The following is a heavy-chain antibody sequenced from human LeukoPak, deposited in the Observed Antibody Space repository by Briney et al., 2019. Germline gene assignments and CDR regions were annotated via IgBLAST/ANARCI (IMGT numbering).Heavy chain of an antibody. D-gene: IGHD5-12*01. CDR2: ISGSGGST. V-gene: IGHV3-23*01. Sequence: GGSLRLSCAASGFTFSSYAMNWVRQAPGKGLKWVSAISGSGGSTYYADSVKGRFTISRDNSKNTLYLQMNSLRAEDTAVYYCAKDPWGGGYDSSYFDYWGQGTLVTVSS. J-gene: IGHJ4*02. CDR3: AKDPWGGGYDSSYFDY. CDR1: GFTFSSYA.